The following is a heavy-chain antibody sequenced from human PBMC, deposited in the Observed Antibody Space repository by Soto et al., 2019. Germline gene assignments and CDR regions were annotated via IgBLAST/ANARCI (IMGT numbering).Heavy chain of an antibody. CDR1: GFTFSDYY. D-gene: IGHD1-26*01. CDR3: ARIYSGSYYGSRYFDL. J-gene: IGHJ2*01. CDR2: ISSSSSYT. Sequence: QVQLVESGGGLVKPGGSLRLSCAASGFTFSDYYMSWIRQAPGKGLEWVSYISSSSSYTNYADSVKGRFTISRDNAKNALYLQMNSLRAENTAVYYCARIYSGSYYGSRYFDLWGRGTLFTVSS. V-gene: IGHV3-11*05.